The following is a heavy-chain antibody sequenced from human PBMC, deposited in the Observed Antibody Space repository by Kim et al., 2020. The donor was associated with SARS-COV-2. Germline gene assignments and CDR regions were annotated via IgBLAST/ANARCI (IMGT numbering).Heavy chain of an antibody. CDR1: GFTFSSYA. CDR2: ISYDGSNK. D-gene: IGHD1-26*01. J-gene: IGHJ4*02. Sequence: GGSLRLSCAASGFTFSSYAVHWVRQAPGKGLEWVAGISYDGSNKCYADSVKGRFTISRDNSKNTLYLQMNSLRAEDTAVYYCAREGGLIVGATRAFDYWGQGTLVTVSS. V-gene: IGHV3-30*04. CDR3: AREGGLIVGATRAFDY.